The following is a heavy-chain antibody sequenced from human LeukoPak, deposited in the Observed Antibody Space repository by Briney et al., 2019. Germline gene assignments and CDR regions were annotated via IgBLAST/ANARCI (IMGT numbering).Heavy chain of an antibody. CDR2: IKPDGGEK. CDR1: GFTSSNYW. CDR3: ARDSNWALDY. Sequence: PGGSLRLSCAASGFTSSNYWMRWVRQAPGKGLEWVANIKPDGGEKYYVESVKGRFTISRDNAKNSLFLQMNSLRAEDTAMYYCARDSNWALDYWGQGSLVTVSS. V-gene: IGHV3-7*01. D-gene: IGHD7-27*01. J-gene: IGHJ4*02.